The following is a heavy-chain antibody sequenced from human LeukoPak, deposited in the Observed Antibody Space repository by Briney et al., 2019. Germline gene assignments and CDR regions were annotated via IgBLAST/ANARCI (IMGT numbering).Heavy chain of an antibody. J-gene: IGHJ4*02. Sequence: GASVKVSCKASGGTFSSYAISRVRQAPGQGLEWMGRINPNSGVTNYAQKFQGRVTLTRDTPISTAYMEMSRLRSDDTAVYYCARAHMTTVTLGDYWGQGTLVTVSS. CDR1: GGTFSSYA. D-gene: IGHD4-11*01. CDR3: ARAHMTTVTLGDY. CDR2: INPNSGVT. V-gene: IGHV1-2*02.